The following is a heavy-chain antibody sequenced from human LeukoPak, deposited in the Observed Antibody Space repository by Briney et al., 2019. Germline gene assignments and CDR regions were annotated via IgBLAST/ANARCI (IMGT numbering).Heavy chain of an antibody. CDR3: ARDRSSIF. Sequence: GGSLRLSCAASGVTFSGYSMNWVRQAPGKGLEWVSAITATSLHIYYADSVKGRFTISRDNAKNSLYLQMNSLRAEDTAVYYCARDRSSIFWGQGTLVTVSS. CDR2: ITATSLHI. CDR1: GVTFSGYS. J-gene: IGHJ1*01. V-gene: IGHV3-21*01. D-gene: IGHD2-21*01.